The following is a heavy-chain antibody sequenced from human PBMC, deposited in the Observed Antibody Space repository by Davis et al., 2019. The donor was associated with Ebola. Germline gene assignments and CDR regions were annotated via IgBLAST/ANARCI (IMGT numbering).Heavy chain of an antibody. V-gene: IGHV1-3*01. CDR2: ISGGSGNT. D-gene: IGHD1-1*01. CDR1: GYRFISYA. CDR3: AKNPPGTGWFDP. Sequence: ASVKVSCKTSGYRFISYAIHWVRQAPGQRLEWMGWISGGSGNTEYSQKFQGRVTMTTDTSANTAYMELSSLRSEDTAVYYCAKNPPGTGWFDPWGQGTLVTVSS. J-gene: IGHJ5*02.